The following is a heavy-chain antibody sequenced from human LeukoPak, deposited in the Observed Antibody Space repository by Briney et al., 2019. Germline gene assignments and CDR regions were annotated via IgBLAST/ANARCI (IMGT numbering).Heavy chain of an antibody. V-gene: IGHV3-30*18. CDR1: GFTFSSYG. D-gene: IGHD2-21*02. J-gene: IGHJ4*02. CDR2: ISYDGNNK. CDR3: AKDLSLYCGGDCCPDY. Sequence: GGSLRLSCVASGFTFSSYGTHWVRQAPGKGLEWVAVISYDGNNKYYADSVKGRFTISRDKSKNTLYLQMNSLRTEDTAVYYCAKDLSLYCGGDCCPDYWGQGTLVTVSS.